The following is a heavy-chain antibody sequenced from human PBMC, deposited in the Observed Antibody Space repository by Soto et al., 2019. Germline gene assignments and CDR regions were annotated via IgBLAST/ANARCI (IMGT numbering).Heavy chain of an antibody. Sequence: SETLSLTCAVYGGSFSGYYWSWIRQPPGKGLEWIGEINHSGSTNYNPSLKSRVTISVDTSKNQFSLKLSSVTAADTAVYYCARGGVGDFWSGYSLKMLSFDYWGQGTLVTVSS. CDR1: GGSFSGYY. CDR3: ARGGVGDFWSGYSLKMLSFDY. D-gene: IGHD3-3*01. V-gene: IGHV4-34*01. CDR2: INHSGST. J-gene: IGHJ4*02.